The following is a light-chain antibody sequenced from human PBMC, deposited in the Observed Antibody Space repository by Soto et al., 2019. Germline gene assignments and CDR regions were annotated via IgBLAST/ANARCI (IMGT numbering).Light chain of an antibody. CDR1: QSISTW. Sequence: DIRMTQYPSTLSASVGERATITCRASQSISTWLAWYQQKPGKAPKLLIYDASSLESGVPSRFSGSGSGTEFTLTISSLQPDDFATYYCQQYNSYWTFGQGTKVDI. CDR3: QQYNSYWT. CDR2: DAS. J-gene: IGKJ1*01. V-gene: IGKV1-5*01.